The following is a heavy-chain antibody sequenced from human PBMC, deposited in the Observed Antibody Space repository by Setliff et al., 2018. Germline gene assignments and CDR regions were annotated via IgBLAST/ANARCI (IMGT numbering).Heavy chain of an antibody. CDR2: INHSGNT. CDR3: ARASVVHAIAVGY. CDR1: GGSFSDYY. J-gene: IGHJ4*02. V-gene: IGHV4-34*01. Sequence: SETLSLTCAASGGSFSDYYWTWIRQPPGKGLEWIGEINHSGNTKSKPSLKSRVTITVDPSKNQFSLNLTSVTAADTAVYYCARASVVHAIAVGYWGQGTLVTVSS. D-gene: IGHD2-15*01.